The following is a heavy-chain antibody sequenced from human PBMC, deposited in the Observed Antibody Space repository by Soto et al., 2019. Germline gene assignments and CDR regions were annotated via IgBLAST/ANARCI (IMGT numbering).Heavy chain of an antibody. CDR3: AHLYWAASGTRYYFDY. CDR2: IYWDDDK. V-gene: IGHV2-5*02. D-gene: IGHD6-13*01. J-gene: IGHJ4*02. Sequence: QITLTESGPPLVKPTQTLTLTCTFSGFSFSTSAVGVGWIRQPPGKALEWLALIYWDDDKRYSPFLKSRLTITKDTSTNQVVLTMTNMDPVDTGTYDCAHLYWAASGTRYYFDYWGQGTLVTVSS. CDR1: GFSFSTSAVG.